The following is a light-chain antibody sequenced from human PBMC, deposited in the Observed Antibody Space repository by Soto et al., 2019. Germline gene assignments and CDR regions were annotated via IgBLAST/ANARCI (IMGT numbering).Light chain of an antibody. Sequence: QAVVTQPPSVFGAPGQRVTISCTGSSSNVGAGYDVHWYQQIPGTAPKLLIYGNNNRPSGVPDRFSGSKSGASALLAISGLQAEDEADYYCQSYDDIVHTVFGTGTKLTVL. J-gene: IGLJ1*01. CDR1: SSNVGAGYD. V-gene: IGLV1-40*03. CDR2: GNN. CDR3: QSYDDIVHTV.